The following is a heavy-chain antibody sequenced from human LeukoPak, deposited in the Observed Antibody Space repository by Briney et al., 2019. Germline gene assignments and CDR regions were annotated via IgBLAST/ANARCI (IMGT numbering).Heavy chain of an antibody. CDR3: ANGDGFDY. J-gene: IGHJ4*02. CDR2: IKQDGSEK. Sequence: GGSLRLSCATSGFTLSNFWMSWVRQAPGKGLEWVGNIKQDGSEKYYVDSVKGRFTISRDNAKNSLYLQMNSLRAEDTAVYYCANGDGFDYWGQGTLVTVSS. V-gene: IGHV3-7*01. D-gene: IGHD5-24*01. CDR1: GFTLSNFW.